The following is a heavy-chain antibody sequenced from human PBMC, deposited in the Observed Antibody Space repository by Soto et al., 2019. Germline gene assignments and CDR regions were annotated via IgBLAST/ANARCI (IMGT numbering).Heavy chain of an antibody. J-gene: IGHJ6*03. V-gene: IGHV3-74*01. CDR1: GFTFSSYW. CDR2: INSDGSST. Sequence: EVQLVESGGGLVQPGGSLRLSCAASGFTFSSYWMHWVRQAPGKGLVWVSRINSDGSSTSYADSVKGRFTISRDNAKNTLYLQMNSLRAEDPAVYYCARTPTYCGLPRDYYYYMGVWGKGTTVTVSS. CDR3: ARTPTYCGLPRDYYYYMGV. D-gene: IGHD3-10*01.